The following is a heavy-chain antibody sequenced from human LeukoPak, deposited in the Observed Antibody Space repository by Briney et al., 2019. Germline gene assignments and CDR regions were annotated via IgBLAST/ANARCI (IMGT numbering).Heavy chain of an antibody. J-gene: IGHJ4*02. CDR2: ITSSSSTI. V-gene: IGHV3-48*02. Sequence: GGSLRLSCAASGFTFSSYSMNWVRQAPGKGLEWISYITSSSSTIHYADSVKGRFTISRDNAKNSLYLQMNSLRDEDTAVYYCARGYYDNSGYYFPFDFWGQGTLVTVSS. CDR1: GFTFSSYS. CDR3: ARGYYDNSGYYFPFDF. D-gene: IGHD3-22*01.